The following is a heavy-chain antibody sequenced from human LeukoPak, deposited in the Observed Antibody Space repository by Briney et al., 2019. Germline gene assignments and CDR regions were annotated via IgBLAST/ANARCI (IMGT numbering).Heavy chain of an antibody. CDR2: IYSGGST. Sequence: GGSLRLSCAASGFTVSSNYMSWVRQAPGKGLEWVSVIYSGGSTYYADSVKGRFTISRDNSKNTLYLQMNSLRAEDTAVYYCARDWFGSSYGMDVWGQGTTVTVSS. D-gene: IGHD3-10*01. V-gene: IGHV3-66*01. CDR3: ARDWFGSSYGMDV. CDR1: GFTVSSNY. J-gene: IGHJ6*02.